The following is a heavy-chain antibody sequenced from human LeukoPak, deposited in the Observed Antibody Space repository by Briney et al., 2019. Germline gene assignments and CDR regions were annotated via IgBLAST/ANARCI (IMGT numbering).Heavy chain of an antibody. J-gene: IGHJ4*02. V-gene: IGHV3-30*18. CDR3: AKTRQTSSGRFNHYFDS. CDR1: GFTFSSYG. CDR2: MSYDGSNK. D-gene: IGHD3-22*01. Sequence: PGGSLRLSCAASGFTFSSYGMHWVRQAPGKGLEWVAAMSYDGSNKYYADSVKGRFTISRDNSKNTLYLQMNSLRAEDTAVYYCAKTRQTSSGRFNHYFDSWGQGTLVTVSS.